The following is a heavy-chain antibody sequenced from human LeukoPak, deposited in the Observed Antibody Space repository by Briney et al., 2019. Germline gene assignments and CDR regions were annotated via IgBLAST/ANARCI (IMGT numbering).Heavy chain of an antibody. CDR3: AKVNSYDSSGYEGAFDI. Sequence: PGRSLRLSCAASGFTFDDYAMHWVRQAPGKGLEWVSGISWNSGSIGYADSVKGRFTISRDNAKNSLYLQMNSLRAEDMALYYCAKVNSYDSSGYEGAFDIWGQGTMVTVSS. CDR2: ISWNSGSI. D-gene: IGHD3-22*01. CDR1: GFTFDDYA. J-gene: IGHJ3*02. V-gene: IGHV3-9*03.